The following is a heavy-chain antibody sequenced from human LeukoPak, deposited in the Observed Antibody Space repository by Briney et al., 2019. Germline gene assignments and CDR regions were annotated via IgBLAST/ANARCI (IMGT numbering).Heavy chain of an antibody. Sequence: GRCLRPSCTAAGSSVVNFGIGSVSQTAGNGRGWVGFIRTKVNGETTKYAASVQGRFTISIDDSKSIAYLQMNSLKTEDTAVYYCTTDYQLDYWGQGTLVTVSS. CDR2: IRTKVNGETT. V-gene: IGHV3-49*04. D-gene: IGHD3-16*01. CDR1: GSSVVNFG. CDR3: TTDYQLDY. J-gene: IGHJ4*02.